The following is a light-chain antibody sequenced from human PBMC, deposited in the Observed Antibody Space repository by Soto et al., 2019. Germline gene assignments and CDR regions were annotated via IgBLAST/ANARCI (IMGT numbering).Light chain of an antibody. Sequence: IGLTQWAATLSSFPGDGVTLTCKARHDVXTRFGWYQHRPGQAPRILXAPTSIMAAGSPARLSASGSATDFTLTSSDVQPEELALYYCHQRQSGPRTFGQGTKVDIK. CDR2: PTS. J-gene: IGKJ1*01. V-gene: IGKV3-11*01. CDR3: HQRQSGPRT. CDR1: HDVXTR.